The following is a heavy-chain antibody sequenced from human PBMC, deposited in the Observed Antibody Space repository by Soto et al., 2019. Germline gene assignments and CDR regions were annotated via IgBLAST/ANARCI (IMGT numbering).Heavy chain of an antibody. V-gene: IGHV4-59*01. J-gene: IGHJ4*02. Sequence: SETLSLTCTVSGGSISSYFYIWVRQPPGKGLEWIGSVYYTGTTDYNPSLKSRVTISVDTSKTQFSLNLRSVTAADTAVYYCARDLAAVPRAFDYWGRGTMVTVYS. CDR2: VYYTGTT. CDR3: ARDLAAVPRAFDY. D-gene: IGHD6-13*01. CDR1: GGSISSYF.